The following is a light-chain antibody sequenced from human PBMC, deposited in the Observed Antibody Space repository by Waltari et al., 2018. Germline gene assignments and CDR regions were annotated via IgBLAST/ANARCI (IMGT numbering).Light chain of an antibody. CDR2: AAS. J-gene: IGKJ1*01. Sequence: EIVLTQSPGTLSLSPGERATLSCRASQSIGKYLVWYQQKPGQAPRPLMYAASTRATGIPDRFSGSGSGTDFSLTISRLEPEDFAVYYCQKYDRLPATFGQGTKVEIK. CDR1: QSIGKY. CDR3: QKYDRLPAT. V-gene: IGKV3-20*01.